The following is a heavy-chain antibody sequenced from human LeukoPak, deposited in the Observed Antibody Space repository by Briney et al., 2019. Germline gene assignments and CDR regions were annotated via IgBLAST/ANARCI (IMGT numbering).Heavy chain of an antibody. D-gene: IGHD3-10*01. CDR1: GYTFNSYY. V-gene: IGHV1-2*02. CDR3: ARGSTMVRGDGAFDY. Sequence: ASVKVSCKASGYTFNSYYMHWVRQAPGQGLEWMGWINPNSGGTNYAQKFQGRVTMTRDTSISTAYMELSRLRSDDTAVYYCARGSTMVRGDGAFDYWGQGTLVTVSS. J-gene: IGHJ4*02. CDR2: INPNSGGT.